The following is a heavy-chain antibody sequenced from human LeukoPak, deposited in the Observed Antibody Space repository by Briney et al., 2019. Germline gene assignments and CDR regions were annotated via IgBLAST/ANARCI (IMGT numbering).Heavy chain of an antibody. CDR3: ARETLGTSKIEP. D-gene: IGHD3-16*01. J-gene: IGHJ5*02. V-gene: IGHV4-39*02. CDR1: GASNSIRGDA. CDR2: ITYSGTT. Sequence: PSDTVSLTCTVSGASNSIRGDAGPWIRKPPAEVLEWIGSITYSGTTTYNPSPSLKSRVTISADTSKNKYFLQLTSVTAADTAVFYCARETLGTSKIEPWGQGTLVTVSS.